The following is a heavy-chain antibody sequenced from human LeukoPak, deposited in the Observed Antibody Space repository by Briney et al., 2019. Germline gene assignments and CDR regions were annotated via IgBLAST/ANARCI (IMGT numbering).Heavy chain of an antibody. CDR1: GFTFSDTW. Sequence: GGSLRLSCAASGFTFSDTWMSWVRQAPGKGLEWVSAISGSGGSTYYADSVKGRFTISRDNSKNTLYLQMNSLRAEDTAVYYCAKDSEPYCSGGSCPFDYWGQGTLVTVSS. V-gene: IGHV3-23*01. D-gene: IGHD2-15*01. CDR2: ISGSGGST. J-gene: IGHJ4*02. CDR3: AKDSEPYCSGGSCPFDY.